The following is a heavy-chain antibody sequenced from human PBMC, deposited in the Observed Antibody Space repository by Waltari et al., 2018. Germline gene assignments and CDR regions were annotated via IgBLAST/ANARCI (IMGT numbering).Heavy chain of an antibody. Sequence: EVQLVESGGGLVQPGGSLKLSCTASVFTFSGSAMHWVRQASGKGLEWVGRIRSKANSYATAYAASVKGRFTISRDDSKNTAYLQMNSLKTEDTAVYYCTTMISSPWGQGTLVTVSS. CDR2: IRSKANSYAT. CDR3: TTMISSP. D-gene: IGHD3-16*01. J-gene: IGHJ5*02. V-gene: IGHV3-73*02. CDR1: VFTFSGSA.